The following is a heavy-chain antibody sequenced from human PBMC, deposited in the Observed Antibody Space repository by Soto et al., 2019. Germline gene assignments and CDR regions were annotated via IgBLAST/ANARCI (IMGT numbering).Heavy chain of an antibody. V-gene: IGHV1-8*01. D-gene: IGHD6-13*01. CDR1: GYTLPSYD. CDR2: MNPNSGNT. J-gene: IGHJ6*02. Sequence: ASVKVSCKASGYTLPSYDINWVRQATGQGLEWMGWMNPNSGNTGYAQKFQGRVTMTRNTSISTAYMELSSLRSEDTAVYCCARGSSSWYYYYYGMDVWGQGTTVTVS. CDR3: ARGSSSWYYYYYGMDV.